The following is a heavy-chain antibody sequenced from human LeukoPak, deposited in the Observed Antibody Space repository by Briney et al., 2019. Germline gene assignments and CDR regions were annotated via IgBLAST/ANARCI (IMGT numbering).Heavy chain of an antibody. CDR2: ISSSSSYI. V-gene: IGHV3-21*01. Sequence: GGSLRLSCAASGFTFSSYSMNWARQAPGKGLEWVSSISSSSSYIYYADSVKGRFTISRDNAKNSLYLQMNSLRAEDTAVYYCARVQYSSSWLSDYYYYGMDVWGQGTTVTVSS. CDR1: GFTFSSYS. CDR3: ARVQYSSSWLSDYYYYGMDV. J-gene: IGHJ6*02. D-gene: IGHD6-13*01.